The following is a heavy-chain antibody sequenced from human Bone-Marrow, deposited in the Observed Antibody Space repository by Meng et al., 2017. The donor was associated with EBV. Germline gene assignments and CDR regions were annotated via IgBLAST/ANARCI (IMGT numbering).Heavy chain of an antibody. J-gene: IGHJ5*02. CDR1: GGSINNYY. Sequence: VQLQESGPGLVKPSETLSLTFSVSGGSINNYYWSWIRQPPGKGLEWIGYIYYSGSTTYNPSLKSRVTISVDTSKNQFSLKLSSVTAADTAVYYCARGENWGGWFDPWGQGTLVTVSS. D-gene: IGHD7-27*01. CDR2: IYYSGST. V-gene: IGHV4-59*01. CDR3: ARGENWGGWFDP.